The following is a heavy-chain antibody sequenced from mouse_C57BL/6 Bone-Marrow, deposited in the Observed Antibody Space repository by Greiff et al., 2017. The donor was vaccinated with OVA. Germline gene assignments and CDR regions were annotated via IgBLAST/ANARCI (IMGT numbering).Heavy chain of an antibody. CDR3: ARPMVTTGFAY. J-gene: IGHJ3*01. CDR1: GFTFSSYT. CDR2: ISGGGGNT. D-gene: IGHD2-2*01. V-gene: IGHV5-9*01. Sequence: EVMLVESGGGLVKPGGSLKLSCAASGFTFSSYTMSWVRQTPEKRLEWVATISGGGGNTYYPDSVKGRFTISRDNAKNTLYLQMSSLRSEDTALYYCARPMVTTGFAYWGQGTLVTVSA.